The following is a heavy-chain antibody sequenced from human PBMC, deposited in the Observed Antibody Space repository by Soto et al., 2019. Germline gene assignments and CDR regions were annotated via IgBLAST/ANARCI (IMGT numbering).Heavy chain of an antibody. CDR3: PTLPGAHQHYYFGIEG. Sequence: TLSLTCTVSGYSMTSGGYYWSWIRHLPGKGLEWIGYIYYSGGTQFNPSLKSRVSMSVDTSKNQFSLRLSSVTAADTAVYYCPTLPGAHQHYYFGIEGWGQGTTVTFAS. CDR1: GYSMTSGGYY. D-gene: IGHD1-26*01. CDR2: IYYSGGT. V-gene: IGHV4-31*03. J-gene: IGHJ6*02.